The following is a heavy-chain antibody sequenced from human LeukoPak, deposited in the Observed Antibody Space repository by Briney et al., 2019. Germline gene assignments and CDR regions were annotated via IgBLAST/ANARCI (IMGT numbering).Heavy chain of an antibody. Sequence: ASAKVSCKASGYTFTSYYIHWVRQAPGQGLEWMGIINPSGGSTTYAQILQGRVTMTRDTSTSTVYMELSSLRSEDTAVYYCVRVVTPSAYDIWGQGTMVTVSS. CDR1: GYTFTSYY. CDR2: INPSGGST. J-gene: IGHJ3*02. D-gene: IGHD2-21*02. V-gene: IGHV1-46*01. CDR3: VRVVTPSAYDI.